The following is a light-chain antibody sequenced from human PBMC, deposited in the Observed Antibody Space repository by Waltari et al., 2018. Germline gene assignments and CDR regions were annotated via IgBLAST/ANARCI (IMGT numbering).Light chain of an antibody. CDR1: QSVTSIS. V-gene: IGKV3-20*01. J-gene: IGKJ4*01. CDR3: QQYDGEVVT. CDR2: GTS. Sequence: DIVLTQSPGTLSLSPGERATLSCRASQSVTSISLTWYQQNLGQAPRLLIYGTSSRATGIPDRFSGSGSGTDFTLTISRLEPEDFAVYYCQQYDGEVVTFGGGTKVEI.